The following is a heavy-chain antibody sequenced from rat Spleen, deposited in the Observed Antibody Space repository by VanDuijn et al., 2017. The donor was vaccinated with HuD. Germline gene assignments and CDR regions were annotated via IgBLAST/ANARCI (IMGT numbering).Heavy chain of an antibody. V-gene: IGHV5-7*01. CDR3: ARRHYDGAYGYFDF. D-gene: IGHD1-12*02. CDR1: GFTFSDYN. J-gene: IGHJ1*01. Sequence: EVQLVESGGGLVQPGRSLKLSCAASGFTFSDYNMAWVRQAPKKGREWVATITYDGSSTYYRDSVKGRFTISRHNAKTTQYLQMDSLRSEDTATYYCARRHYDGAYGYFDFWGPGTMVTVSS. CDR2: ITYDGSST.